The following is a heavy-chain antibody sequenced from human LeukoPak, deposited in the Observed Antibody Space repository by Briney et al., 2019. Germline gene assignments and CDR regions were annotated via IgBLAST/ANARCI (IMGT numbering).Heavy chain of an antibody. CDR3: ARYYGSGSHFDD. V-gene: IGHV1-46*01. J-gene: IGHJ4*02. Sequence: ASVKVSCKASGYTFTSHYMHWVRQAPGQGLEWMGIFNPSGGSTIYAQKFQGRVTMTRDTSTSTVYLEMSSLSSEDTAVYFCARYYGSGSHFDDWGQGALVTVSS. CDR1: GYTFTSHY. CDR2: FNPSGGST. D-gene: IGHD3-10*01.